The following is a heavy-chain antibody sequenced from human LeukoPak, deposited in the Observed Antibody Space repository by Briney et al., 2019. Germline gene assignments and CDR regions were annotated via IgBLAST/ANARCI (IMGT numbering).Heavy chain of an antibody. J-gene: IGHJ4*02. Sequence: SVKVSCKASGGTFSSYAISWVRQAPGQGLEWMGGIIPIFGTANYAQKFQGRVTIITDESTSTAYMELSSLRSEDTAVYYCARDRYSSSSLGFDYWGQGTLVTVSS. CDR1: GGTFSSYA. V-gene: IGHV1-69*05. CDR3: ARDRYSSSSLGFDY. D-gene: IGHD6-6*01. CDR2: IIPIFGTA.